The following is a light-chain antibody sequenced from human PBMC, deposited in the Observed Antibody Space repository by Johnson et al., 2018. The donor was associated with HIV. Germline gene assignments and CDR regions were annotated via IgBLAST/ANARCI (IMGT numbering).Light chain of an antibody. CDR2: ENN. J-gene: IGLJ1*01. V-gene: IGLV1-51*01. CDR3: GTWDSSLNAGV. Sequence: QSVLTQPPSVSAAPGQKVTISCSGSSSNIGNNYVSWYQQLPGTAPKVLIYENNQRPSGIPDRFSGSKSGTSATLAITGLQTGDAADYYCGTWDSSLNAGVFGTGTRVTVL. CDR1: SSNIGNNY.